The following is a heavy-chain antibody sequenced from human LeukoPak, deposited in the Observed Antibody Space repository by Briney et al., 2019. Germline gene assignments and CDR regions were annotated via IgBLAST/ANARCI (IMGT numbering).Heavy chain of an antibody. D-gene: IGHD3-10*01. CDR2: IYYSGST. CDR3: ARPQYYYGSGPISGMDV. V-gene: IGHV4-39*01. J-gene: IGHJ6*02. Sequence: PSETLSLTCTVPGGSISSSSYYWGWIRQPPGKGLEWIGSIYYSGSTYYNPSHKSRVTISVDTSKNQFSLKLSSVTAADTAVYYCARPQYYYGSGPISGMDVWGQGTTVTVSS. CDR1: GGSISSSSYY.